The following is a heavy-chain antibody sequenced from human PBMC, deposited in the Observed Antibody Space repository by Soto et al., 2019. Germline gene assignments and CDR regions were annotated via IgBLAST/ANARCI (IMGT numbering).Heavy chain of an antibody. D-gene: IGHD3-3*01. CDR3: ARSGRFLELLFYLDS. V-gene: IGHV4-59*01. CDR1: GDSIDNYY. CDR2: IYYSGST. J-gene: IGHJ4*02. Sequence: ETLSLTCTVSGDSIDNYYWSWIRQSPGKGLEWIGYIYYSGSTTYNPSLKSRVTISVDRAKNQFSLRLRSVTAADTAVYYCARSGRFLELLFYLDSWGQGALVTVSS.